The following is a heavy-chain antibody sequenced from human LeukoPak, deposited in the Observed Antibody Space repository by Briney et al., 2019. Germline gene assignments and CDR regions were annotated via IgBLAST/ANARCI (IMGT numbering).Heavy chain of an antibody. CDR3: ARGGAVAGPLVLLDNWFDP. J-gene: IGHJ5*02. Sequence: GGSLRLSCAASGFTFSSYDMHWVRQATGKGLEWVSAIGTAGDTYYPGSVKGRFTISRENAKNSLYLQMNSLRAGDTAVYYCARGGAVAGPLVLLDNWFDPWGQGTLVTVSS. CDR1: GFTFSSYD. D-gene: IGHD6-19*01. CDR2: IGTAGDT. V-gene: IGHV3-13*01.